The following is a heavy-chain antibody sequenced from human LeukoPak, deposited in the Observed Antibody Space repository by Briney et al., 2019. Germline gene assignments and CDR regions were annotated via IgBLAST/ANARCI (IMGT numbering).Heavy chain of an antibody. CDR3: TTLVGSPTY. Sequence: GGSLSLSCAASGFDFQYAWMTWVRQAPGKGLEWVGRIKSQRDGETTDYAAPVKGRCSISRDDSKQTVYLQMTSLKTEDTAVYYCTTLVGSPTYWGQGTLVSVSS. D-gene: IGHD2-15*01. J-gene: IGHJ4*02. CDR2: IKSQRDGETT. V-gene: IGHV3-15*05. CDR1: GFDFQYAW.